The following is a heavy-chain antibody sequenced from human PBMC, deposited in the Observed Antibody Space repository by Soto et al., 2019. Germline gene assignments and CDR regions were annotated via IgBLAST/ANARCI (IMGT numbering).Heavy chain of an antibody. CDR3: ACVAPTIFGAQFHQNLVDV. CDR1: GFKFTDYH. CDR2: ISSSGTYT. V-gene: IGHV3-11*06. J-gene: IGHJ6*02. D-gene: IGHD3-3*01. Sequence: QVQLVQSGGGLVEPGGSLRLSCAASGFKFTDYHMTWIRQAQGKGLEWISYISSSGTYTTYTDSVKGRFTVSRDNAKNSLFLQMNSLTGEDTAIYYCACVAPTIFGAQFHQNLVDVWGQGNTVTVAS.